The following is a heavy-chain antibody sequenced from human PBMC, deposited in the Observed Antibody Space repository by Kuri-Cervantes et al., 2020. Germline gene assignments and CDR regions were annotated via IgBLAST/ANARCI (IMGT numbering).Heavy chain of an antibody. V-gene: IGHV4-4*09. CDR1: GGSISGSC. Sequence: ESLKISCTVSGGSISGSCFSWMRQPPGKGLEWIGYIYSGGSTNHNPSLKSRVTISVDTSKNQFSLKLSSVTAADTAVYYCARGGWDSSGYWGDWGQGTLVTVSS. D-gene: IGHD3-22*01. J-gene: IGHJ4*02. CDR2: IYSGGST. CDR3: ARGGWDSSGYWGD.